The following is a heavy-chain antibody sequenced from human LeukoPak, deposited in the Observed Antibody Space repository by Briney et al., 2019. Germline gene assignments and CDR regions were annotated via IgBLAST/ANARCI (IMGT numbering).Heavy chain of an antibody. D-gene: IGHD6-25*01. Sequence: PGGALRLSFAASGFTFSNYIMNWLRQAPAKGLEWVSSISSSSSYIYYAHSVKGRFTISRDNGKNSLYLQMNSLRAEDTAVYYCARDSSEGTDYWGQGTLVTVSS. CDR3: ARDSSEGTDY. J-gene: IGHJ4*02. V-gene: IGHV3-21*01. CDR1: GFTFSNYI. CDR2: ISSSSSYI.